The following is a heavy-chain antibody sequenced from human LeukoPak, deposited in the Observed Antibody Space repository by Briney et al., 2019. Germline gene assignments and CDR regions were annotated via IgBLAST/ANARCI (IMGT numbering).Heavy chain of an antibody. Sequence: SVKVSCKASGGTFSSYAISWVRQAPGQGLEWMGGIIPIFGTANYAQKFQGRVTITADESTSTAYMELSSLRSEDTAVYYCAREGLPSAYYYYYGMDVWGQGTTATVSS. CDR2: IIPIFGTA. J-gene: IGHJ6*02. CDR1: GGTFSSYA. V-gene: IGHV1-69*13. D-gene: IGHD2/OR15-2a*01. CDR3: AREGLPSAYYYYYGMDV.